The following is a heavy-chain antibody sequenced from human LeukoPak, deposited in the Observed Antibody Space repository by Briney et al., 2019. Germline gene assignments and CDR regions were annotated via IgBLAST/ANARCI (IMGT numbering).Heavy chain of an antibody. CDR1: GFTFSRYW. CDR3: ARVAYGDYGDY. V-gene: IGHV3-7*01. Sequence: GGSLRLSCAASGFTFSRYWMSWVRQAPGKGLEWVANIKQDGSEKYYVDSVKGRFTISRDNAKNSLYLQMNSLRAEDTAVYYCARVAYGDYGDYWGQGTLVTVSS. J-gene: IGHJ4*02. CDR2: IKQDGSEK. D-gene: IGHD4-17*01.